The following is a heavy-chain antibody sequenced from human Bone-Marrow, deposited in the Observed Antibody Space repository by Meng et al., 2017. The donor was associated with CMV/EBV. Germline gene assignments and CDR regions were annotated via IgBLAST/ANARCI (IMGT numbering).Heavy chain of an antibody. V-gene: IGHV3-23*01. J-gene: IGHJ4*02. CDR3: AREWLGSVIRRSGLSIHLDY. CDR1: GFTFSSYA. CDR2: ISGSGGST. D-gene: IGHD3-10*01. Sequence: GGSLRLSCAASGFTFSSYAMSWVRQAPGKGLEWVSVISGSGGSTYYADSVKGRFTISRDNAKNSLYLQMNSLRAEDTAVYYCAREWLGSVIRRSGLSIHLDYWGQGTLVTVSS.